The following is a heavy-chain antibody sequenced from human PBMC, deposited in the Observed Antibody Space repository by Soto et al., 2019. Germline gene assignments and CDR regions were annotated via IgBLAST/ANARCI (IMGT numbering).Heavy chain of an antibody. CDR3: ARTGPHSSSGYRDDV. CDR2: IYPGDSDT. Sequence: GESLKISCKGSGYTFTSYWIGWVRQMPGKGPEWMGVIYPGDSDTRYSPSFQGQVTISADRSISTAYLQWSSLKASDTAMYYCARTGPHSSSGYRDDVWGQGTTVTVSS. J-gene: IGHJ6*02. D-gene: IGHD6-13*01. CDR1: GYTFTSYW. V-gene: IGHV5-51*01.